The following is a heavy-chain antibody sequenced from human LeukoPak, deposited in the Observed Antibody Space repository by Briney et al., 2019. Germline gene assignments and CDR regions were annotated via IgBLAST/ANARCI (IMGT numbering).Heavy chain of an antibody. V-gene: IGHV1-46*01. J-gene: IGHJ4*01. CDR1: GYTFTNYY. D-gene: IGHD3-16*01. Sequence: ASVKVSCNASGYTFTNYYMHWVRQAPGQGVEWMGIIRHSGGTIYAQKFQGRVDMTGDTSTSTVYMEMSSVRSEDTALYYCAREEEGGTFDYWGQGTLVTVSS. CDR2: IRHSGGT. CDR3: AREEEGGTFDY.